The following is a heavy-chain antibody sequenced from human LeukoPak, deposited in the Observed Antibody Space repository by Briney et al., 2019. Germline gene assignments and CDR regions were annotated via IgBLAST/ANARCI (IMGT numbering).Heavy chain of an antibody. CDR2: IYYSGST. CDR3: ARGGRPRFDP. Sequence: SETLSLTCNVSGGSISSGGYYWSWIRQHPGKGLEWIGYIYYSGSTYYNPSLKSRVTISVDTSKNQFSLKLSSVTAADTAVYYCARGGRPRFDPWGQGTLVTVSS. D-gene: IGHD5-12*01. J-gene: IGHJ5*02. V-gene: IGHV4-31*03. CDR1: GGSISSGGYY.